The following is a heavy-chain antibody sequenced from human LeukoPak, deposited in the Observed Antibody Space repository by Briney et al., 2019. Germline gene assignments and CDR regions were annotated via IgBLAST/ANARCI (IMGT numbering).Heavy chain of an antibody. CDR2: IYYSGST. V-gene: IGHV4-39*01. CDR1: GGSISSSSYY. CDR3: ARPSSYYYYMDV. Sequence: SETLSLTCTVSGGSISSSSYYWGWIRQPPGKGLEWIGSIYYSGSTYYNPSLKSRVTMSVDTSKNQFSLKLSSVTAADTAVYYCARPSSYYYYMDVWGKGTTVTVSS. J-gene: IGHJ6*03. D-gene: IGHD3-16*02.